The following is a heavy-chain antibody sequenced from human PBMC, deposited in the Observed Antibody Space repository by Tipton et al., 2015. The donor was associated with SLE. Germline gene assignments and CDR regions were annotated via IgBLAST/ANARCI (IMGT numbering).Heavy chain of an antibody. J-gene: IGHJ4*02. CDR3: ARAAYSGSSVDY. V-gene: IGHV4-59*01. Sequence: TLSLTCTVSGGSINSYSWSWIRQPPGKGLEWIGYVYYTETASYNPSLKSRVTISVDTSKNQFSLKLSSVTAADRAVYYCARAAYSGSSVDYWGQGTLVTVSS. D-gene: IGHD1-26*01. CDR2: VYYTETA. CDR1: GGSINSYS.